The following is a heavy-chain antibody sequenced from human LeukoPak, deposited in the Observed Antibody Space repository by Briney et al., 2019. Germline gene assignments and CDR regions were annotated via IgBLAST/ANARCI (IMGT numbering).Heavy chain of an antibody. D-gene: IGHD4-17*01. J-gene: IGHJ4*02. V-gene: IGHV3-53*01. Sequence: GGSLRLSCAAAGFIVSTHYMSWVRQAPGKGLEWVSVIYSDGSTFYADSVKGRFSISRDIYKNTLYLQMNSLRVEDTAVYYCTTDFRYGADWGQGTLVSVPS. CDR3: TTDFRYGAD. CDR2: IYSDGST. CDR1: GFIVSTHY.